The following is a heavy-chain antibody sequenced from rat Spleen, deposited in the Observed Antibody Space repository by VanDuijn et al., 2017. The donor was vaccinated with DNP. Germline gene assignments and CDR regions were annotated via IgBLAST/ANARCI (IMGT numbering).Heavy chain of an antibody. V-gene: IGHV5-20*01. J-gene: IGHJ2*01. CDR2: LSYNGGTP. CDR3: TSNPHIRTAAPFDY. D-gene: IGHD3-8*01. CDR1: GFTFSDYY. Sequence: EVQLVESGGGLVQPGRSMKLSCAVSGFTFSDYYMAWVRQAPAKGLEWVATLSYNGGTPYYRDSVKGRFTISRDNGKSTLYLQVNSLRSEDTATYYCTSNPHIRTAAPFDYWGQGVMVTVSS.